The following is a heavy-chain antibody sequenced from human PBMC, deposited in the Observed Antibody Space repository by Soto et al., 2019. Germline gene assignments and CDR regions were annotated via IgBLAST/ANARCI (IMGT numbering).Heavy chain of an antibody. CDR3: ATRPLLPGAP. J-gene: IGHJ3*01. Sequence: EVQLVESGGGLIQPGGSLRLSCAASGFTFSSNDMNWVRQAPGKGLEWVSLIYSGGSTYYADSVKGRFTISRDNSKNTVYLQMSSLRAEDTAVYYCATRPLLPGAPWGQGTMGTVSS. D-gene: IGHD3-22*01. V-gene: IGHV3-53*01. CDR2: IYSGGST. CDR1: GFTFSSND.